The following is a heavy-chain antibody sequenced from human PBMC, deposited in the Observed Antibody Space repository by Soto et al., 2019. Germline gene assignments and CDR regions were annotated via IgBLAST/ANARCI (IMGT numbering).Heavy chain of an antibody. D-gene: IGHD6-13*01. CDR3: ASSAGLDHLLNYYGLNV. CDR1: GGTFTSIA. CDR2: IIPVLGTP. Sequence: QVHLVQSSAEVKKPGSSVKVSCKASGGTFTSIAFSWVRQAPGQGLEWMGGIIPVLGTPNYAQEFQARVTITADASTTTVHMELSSLRSDDTAVYYCASSAGLDHLLNYYGLNVWGQGTTVTV. J-gene: IGHJ6*02. V-gene: IGHV1-69*01.